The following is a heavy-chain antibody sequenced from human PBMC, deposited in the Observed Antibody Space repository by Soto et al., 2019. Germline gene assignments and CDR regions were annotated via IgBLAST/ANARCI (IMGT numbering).Heavy chain of an antibody. CDR1: GYTFTSYY. D-gene: IGHD2-8*01. Sequence: QVQLVQSGAEVKKPGASVKVSCKASGYTFTSYYMHWVRQAPGQGLEWMGIINPSGGSTSYGQKFQGRGTMTRDTSTSTVYMELSSMRSEDTAVYYCAGGWFIDASDIWVQGTMVTVSS. V-gene: IGHV1-46*01. CDR2: INPSGGST. CDR3: AGGWFIDASDI. J-gene: IGHJ3*02.